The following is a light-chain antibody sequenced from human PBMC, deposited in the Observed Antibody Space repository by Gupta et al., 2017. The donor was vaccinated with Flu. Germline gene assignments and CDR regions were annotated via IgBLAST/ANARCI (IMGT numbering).Light chain of an antibody. J-gene: IGKJ2*03. CDR1: LIIYNR. Sequence: GEGVTLSCRASLIIYNRLAWYQQKPGQAPRLLMSGASTRASDIPDRFSGSGSGTEYTLTITSLQSEDFAVYYCQQYHEWPYSFGQGTKVEIK. CDR2: GAS. CDR3: QQYHEWPYS. V-gene: IGKV3-15*01.